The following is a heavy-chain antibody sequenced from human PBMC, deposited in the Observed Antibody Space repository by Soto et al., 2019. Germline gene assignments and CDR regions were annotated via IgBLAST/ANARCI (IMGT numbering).Heavy chain of an antibody. CDR2: IYYSGST. D-gene: IGHD6-13*01. CDR3: ARDFGYMGHFDY. V-gene: IGHV4-59*01. CDR1: GGSISSYY. Sequence: SETLSLTCTVFGGSISSYYWSWIRQPPGKGLEWIGYIYYSGSTNYNPSLKSRVTISVDTSKNQFSLKLSSVTAADTAVYYCARDFGYMGHFDYWGQGTLVTVSS. J-gene: IGHJ4*02.